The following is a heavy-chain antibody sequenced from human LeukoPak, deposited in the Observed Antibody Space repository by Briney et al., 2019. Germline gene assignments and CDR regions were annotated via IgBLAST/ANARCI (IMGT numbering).Heavy chain of an antibody. CDR3: ARVAIVVVVAATPPHDAFDI. D-gene: IGHD2-15*01. Sequence: ASVKGSCKASGYTFTGYYMHWVRQAPGQGLEWMGWINPNSGGTNYAQKFQGRVTMTRDTSISTAYMELSRLRSDDTAVYYCARVAIVVVVAATPPHDAFDIWGQGTMVTVSS. J-gene: IGHJ3*02. V-gene: IGHV1-2*02. CDR1: GYTFTGYY. CDR2: INPNSGGT.